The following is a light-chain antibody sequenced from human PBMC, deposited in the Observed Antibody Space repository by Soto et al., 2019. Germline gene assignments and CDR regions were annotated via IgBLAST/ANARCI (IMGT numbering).Light chain of an antibody. CDR1: SSDVGGYNF. J-gene: IGLJ1*01. CDR3: TSFTSSHTYV. Sequence: QSALTQPASVSGSPGQSITISCTGTSSDVGGYNFVSWYQQHPDKAPRLMIYEVSNRPSGVSNRFSGSKSGNTASLTISGLQAEDEADYYCTSFTSSHTYVFGTGTKVNVL. CDR2: EVS. V-gene: IGLV2-14*01.